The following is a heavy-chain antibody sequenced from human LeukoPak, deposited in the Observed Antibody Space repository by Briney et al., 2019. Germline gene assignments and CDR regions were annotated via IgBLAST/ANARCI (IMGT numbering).Heavy chain of an antibody. CDR2: TNHSGST. D-gene: IGHD1-26*01. CDR3: ARVIVGAIAGDY. J-gene: IGHJ4*02. CDR1: GGSFSGYY. Sequence: SETLSLTCAVYGGSFSGYYWSWIRQPPGKGLEWIGETNHSGSTNYNPSLKSRVTISVDTSKNQFSLKLSSVTAADTAVYYCARVIVGAIAGDYWGQGTLVTVSS. V-gene: IGHV4-34*01.